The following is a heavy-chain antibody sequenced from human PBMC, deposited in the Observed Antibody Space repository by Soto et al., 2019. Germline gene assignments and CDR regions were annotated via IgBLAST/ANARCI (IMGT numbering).Heavy chain of an antibody. D-gene: IGHD3-9*01. CDR2: ISSSSSYI. Sequence: VGSLRLSCAASVCSFSSYSMNWVRHSPGKWLEWVSSISSSSSYIYYADSVKGRFTISRDIPKNSLYLQMNSLRAEDTAVYYCARDYDMSTGSFGGNKYFNHWRQGTLGTVSS. CDR3: ARDYDMSTGSFGGNKYFNH. J-gene: IGHJ1*01. CDR1: VCSFSSYS. V-gene: IGHV3-21*01.